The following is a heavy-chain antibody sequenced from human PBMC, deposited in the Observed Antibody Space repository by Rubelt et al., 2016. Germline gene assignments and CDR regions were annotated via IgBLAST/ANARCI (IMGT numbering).Heavy chain of an antibody. CDR2: INTETGNP. D-gene: IGHD1-1*01. CDR3: VKDQQENWSTGRLDD. J-gene: IGHJ4*02. CDR1: GYTFTSYG. V-gene: IGHV7-4-1*02. Sequence: QVQLAQSGSELREPGASVTVSCRASGYTFTSYGINWVRQAPGQGLEWLGWINTETGNPAYAPGFTGRFVFSLDTSVSTTYLQLSSLKVEDTAVYYCVKDQQENWSTGRLDDWGQGTLVTISS.